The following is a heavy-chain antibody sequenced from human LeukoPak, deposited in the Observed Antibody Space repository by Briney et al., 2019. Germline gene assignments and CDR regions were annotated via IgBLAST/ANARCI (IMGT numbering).Heavy chain of an antibody. J-gene: IGHJ1*01. V-gene: IGHV3-30-3*01. CDR1: GFTFSSYA. CDR2: ISYDGSNK. CDR3: ARSYSGSYLAVYFQH. D-gene: IGHD1-26*01. Sequence: PGGSLRLSCAASGFTFSSYAMHWVRQAPGKGLEWVAVISYDGSNKYYADSVKGRFTISRDNSKNTLYLQMNSLRAEDTAVYYCARSYSGSYLAVYFQHWGQGTLVTVSS.